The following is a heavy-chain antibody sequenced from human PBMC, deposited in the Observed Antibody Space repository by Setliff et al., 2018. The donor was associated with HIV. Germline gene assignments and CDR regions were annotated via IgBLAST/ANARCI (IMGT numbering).Heavy chain of an antibody. J-gene: IGHJ4*02. CDR2: IYRSGNT. D-gene: IGHD6-19*01. Sequence: SETLSLTCTVSNYSITSGYYWGWIRQSPGKGLEWIASIYRSGNTYYNPSLKSRFTISVDTSNNQFSLRLTSMTAADTAVYYCARAVAGSPYFFDYWGQGTLVTAPQ. CDR1: NYSITSGYY. CDR3: ARAVAGSPYFFDY. V-gene: IGHV4-38-2*02.